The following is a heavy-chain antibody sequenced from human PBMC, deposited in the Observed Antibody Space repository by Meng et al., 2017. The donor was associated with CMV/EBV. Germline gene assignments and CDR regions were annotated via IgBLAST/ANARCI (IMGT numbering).Heavy chain of an antibody. CDR2: IYTSGST. CDR1: VGPSSIYY. V-gene: IGHV4-4*07. Sequence: LRASGPVLLKPSETLSLPCTVSVGPSSIYYWSWIRQPAGKGREWIGRIYTSGSTNYNHSLQSRVTMSVDTSKNQFSLKLSSVTAADTAVYYCAREIVVVPAAIDNWFDPWGQGTLVTVSS. CDR3: AREIVVVPAAIDNWFDP. D-gene: IGHD2-2*02. J-gene: IGHJ5*02.